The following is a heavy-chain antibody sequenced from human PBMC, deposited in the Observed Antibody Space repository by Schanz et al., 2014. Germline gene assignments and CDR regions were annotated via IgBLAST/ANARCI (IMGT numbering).Heavy chain of an antibody. CDR1: GFTISSYS. Sequence: EVHLVESGGGLVKRGGSLRLSCAASGFTISSYSMNWVRQAPGKGLEWVSAISGSGGSTYYADSVKGRFTISRDNSKNTLYLQRNSLRAEDTAVYYCAKDPSHGDYDYYFDYWGQGTLVTVSS. V-gene: IGHV3-23*04. D-gene: IGHD3-22*01. J-gene: IGHJ4*02. CDR2: ISGSGGST. CDR3: AKDPSHGDYDYYFDY.